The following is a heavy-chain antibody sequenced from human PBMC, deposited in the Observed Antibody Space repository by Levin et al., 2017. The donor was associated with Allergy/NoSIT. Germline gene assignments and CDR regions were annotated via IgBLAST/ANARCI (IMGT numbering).Heavy chain of an antibody. J-gene: IGHJ4*02. V-gene: IGHV3-23*01. CDR1: GFTFTSYA. D-gene: IGHD3/OR15-3a*01. CDR3: ARGTDDFDL. CDR2: ISGIGDST. Sequence: GGSLRLSCAASGFTFTSYAMTWVRQAPGKGLEWVSLISGIGDSTYYGDSVKGRFSISRDNSRITLYLQMNSLRAEDTARYYCARGTDDFDLWGQGTLVTVSS.